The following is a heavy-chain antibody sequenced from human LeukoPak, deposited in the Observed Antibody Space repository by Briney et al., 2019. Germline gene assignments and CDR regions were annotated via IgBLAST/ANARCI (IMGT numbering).Heavy chain of an antibody. CDR1: GFTFSSYS. Sequence: GGSLRLSCAASGFTFSSYSMNWVRQAPGKGLEWVSSISSSSSYIYYADSVKGRFTISRVNAKNSLYLQMNSLRAEDTAVYYCARGQYYDFWSGPLYNWFDPWGQGTLVTVSS. CDR3: ARGQYYDFWSGPLYNWFDP. V-gene: IGHV3-21*01. D-gene: IGHD3-3*01. CDR2: ISSSSSYI. J-gene: IGHJ5*02.